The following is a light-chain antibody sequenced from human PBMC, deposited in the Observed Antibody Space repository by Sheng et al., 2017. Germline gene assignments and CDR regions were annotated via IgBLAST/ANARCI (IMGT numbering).Light chain of an antibody. J-gene: IGKJ4*01. Sequence: EIVMTQSPDTLSVSPGERATLSCRASQTIRNTYLAWYQQKPGQAPRLLIYAISRRATGIPDRFSGSESGTEFTLTISSLQSEDSAIYYCQQHSDWPLTFGGGTKVEIK. CDR3: QQHSDWPLT. CDR1: QTIRNTY. V-gene: IGKV3D-15*01. CDR2: AIS.